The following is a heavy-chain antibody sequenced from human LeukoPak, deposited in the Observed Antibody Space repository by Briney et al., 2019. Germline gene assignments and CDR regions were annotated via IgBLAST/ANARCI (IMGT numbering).Heavy chain of an antibody. CDR1: GGPLSRYY. D-gene: IGHD6-13*01. J-gene: IGHJ4*02. CDR2: IYYSGST. CDR3: ARLYSSSLGRVFDY. Sequence: SETLSLTCTVSGGPLSRYYWSWIRQPPRKGLQWIGYIYYSGSTNYNPSLKSRVTISVDTSKNQFSLKLSSVTAADTAVYYCARLYSSSLGRVFDYWGQGTLVTDSS. V-gene: IGHV4-59*01.